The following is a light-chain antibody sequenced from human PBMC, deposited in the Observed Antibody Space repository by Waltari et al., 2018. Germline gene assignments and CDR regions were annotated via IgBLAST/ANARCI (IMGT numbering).Light chain of an antibody. V-gene: IGLV3-19*01. CDR2: GKN. J-gene: IGLJ1*01. CDR3: NSRDSNGNPFV. Sequence: SSELTQDPAVSVALGQTVRITCQGDSLSYYYANWYHQKPGQAPLLVIYGKNNRPSGIPSRISGSFSRETAFLTIPGTQAEDEADYYRNSRDSNGNPFVFGPGTKVTVL. CDR1: SLSYYY.